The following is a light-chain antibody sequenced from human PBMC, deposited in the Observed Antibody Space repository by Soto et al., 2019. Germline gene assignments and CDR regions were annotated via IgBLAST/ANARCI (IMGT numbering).Light chain of an antibody. CDR3: QQYGSAPPWT. J-gene: IGKJ1*01. V-gene: IGKV3-20*01. CDR1: QSVSSSY. CDR2: GAS. Sequence: EIVLTQSPGTLSLSPGERATLSCRASQSVSSSYLAWYQQKPGQAPRLLIYGASSRATGIPDRFRGSGSGTDFNLTISRLEPEDFAVYYCQQYGSAPPWTFGQGTKVESK.